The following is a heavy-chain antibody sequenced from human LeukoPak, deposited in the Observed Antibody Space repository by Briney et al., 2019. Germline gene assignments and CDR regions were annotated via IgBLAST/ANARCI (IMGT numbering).Heavy chain of an antibody. V-gene: IGHV3-30*03. D-gene: IGHD5-12*01. Sequence: PGGSLRLSCAASGFTFSRHNMNWVRQTPGKGLEWVAVISFDGSINYYADSVKGRFTISRDNSKNTLFLQMNSLRPEDTAVYYCAREVVARRRTFDIWGQGTMVTVSS. CDR2: ISFDGSIN. J-gene: IGHJ3*02. CDR1: GFTFSRHN. CDR3: AREVVARRRTFDI.